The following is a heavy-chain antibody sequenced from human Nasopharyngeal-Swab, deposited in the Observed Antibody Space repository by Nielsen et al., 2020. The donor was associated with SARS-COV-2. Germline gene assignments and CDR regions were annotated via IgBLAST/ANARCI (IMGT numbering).Heavy chain of an antibody. CDR1: GGSISSSSYY. CDR2: IYYSGST. J-gene: IGHJ3*02. Sequence: SETLSLTCTVSGGSISSSSYYWGWIRQPPGKGLEWIGSIYYSGSTYYNPSLKSRVTISVDTSKNQFSLKLSSVTAADTAVYYCARVRQLPSIAAAGPDAPDAFDIWGQGTMVTVSS. V-gene: IGHV4-39*07. D-gene: IGHD6-13*01. CDR3: ARVRQLPSIAAAGPDAPDAFDI.